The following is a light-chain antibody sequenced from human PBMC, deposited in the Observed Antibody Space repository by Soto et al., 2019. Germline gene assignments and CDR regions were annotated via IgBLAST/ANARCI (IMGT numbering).Light chain of an antibody. CDR2: SNN. CDR1: SSNIGAPFD. CDR3: QSYDSSLGGSV. J-gene: IGLJ2*01. Sequence: QSVLTQPPSVSGAPGQRVTISCTGSSSNIGAPFDVHWYQHLPGTAPKLLIYSNNDRPAGVPDRFSGSKSGTSASLAITGLQAEDEADYYCQSYDSSLGGSVFGGGTKLTVL. V-gene: IGLV1-40*01.